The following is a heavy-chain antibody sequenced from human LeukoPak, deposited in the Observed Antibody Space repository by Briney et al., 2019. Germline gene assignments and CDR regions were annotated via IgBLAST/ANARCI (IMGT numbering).Heavy chain of an antibody. D-gene: IGHD7-27*01. CDR2: INPDSGRA. CDR3: ARGPPQLGMHDPFDF. CDR1: GYTFTSYG. V-gene: IGHV1-2*02. Sequence: ASVKVSCKASGYTFTSYGISWVRQAPGQGLEWMGWINPDSGRADSAQKFQDTVAMTRDTSLSTVFLEVSRLRLNDTAVYFCARGPPQLGMHDPFDFWGQGTMVTVS. J-gene: IGHJ3*01.